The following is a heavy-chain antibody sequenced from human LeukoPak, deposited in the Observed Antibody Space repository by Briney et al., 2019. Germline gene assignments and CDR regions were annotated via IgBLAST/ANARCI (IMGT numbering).Heavy chain of an antibody. J-gene: IGHJ4*02. CDR3: ARARRGYSYGLDY. D-gene: IGHD5-18*01. Sequence: SETLSLTCAVYGGSFSGYYWSWIRQPPGKGLEWIGEINHSGSTNYNPSLKSRVTISVDTSKNQFSLKLSSATAADTAVYYCARARRGYSYGLDYWGQGTLVTVSS. V-gene: IGHV4-34*01. CDR1: GGSFSGYY. CDR2: INHSGST.